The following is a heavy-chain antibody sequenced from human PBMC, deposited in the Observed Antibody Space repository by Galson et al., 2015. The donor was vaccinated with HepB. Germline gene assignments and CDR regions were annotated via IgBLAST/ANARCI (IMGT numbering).Heavy chain of an antibody. V-gene: IGHV3-53*01. CDR3: ARDRPGMVRGVPHYYYGMDV. D-gene: IGHD3-10*01. Sequence: SLRLSCAASGFTVSSNYMSWVRQAPGKGLEWVSVIYSGGSTYYADSVKGRFTISRDNSKNTLYLQMNSLRAEDTAVYYCARDRPGMVRGVPHYYYGMDVWGQGTTVTVSS. CDR1: GFTVSSNY. CDR2: IYSGGST. J-gene: IGHJ6*02.